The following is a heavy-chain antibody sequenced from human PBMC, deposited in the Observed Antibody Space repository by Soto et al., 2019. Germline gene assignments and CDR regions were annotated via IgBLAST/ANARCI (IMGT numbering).Heavy chain of an antibody. CDR1: GFTFSSYA. J-gene: IGHJ4*02. CDR2: ISGSGGST. D-gene: IGHD3-22*01. V-gene: IGHV3-23*01. CDR3: AKNYDSSGYYLLVDY. Sequence: EVQLLESGGGLVQPGGSLRLSCAASGFTFSSYAMSWVRQAPGKGLEWVSGISGSGGSTYYADSVKGRFPISRDNSKNTLYLQMNSLRADDTAVYYCAKNYDSSGYYLLVDYWGQGTLVTVSS.